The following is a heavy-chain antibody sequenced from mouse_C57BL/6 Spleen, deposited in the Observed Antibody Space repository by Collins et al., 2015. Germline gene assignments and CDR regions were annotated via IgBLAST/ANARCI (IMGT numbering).Heavy chain of an antibody. CDR1: TFTDYW. V-gene: IGHV1-4*01. J-gene: IGHJ3*01. CDR2: INPSTDYT. D-gene: IGHD4-1*01. CDR3: ASGRFAY. Sequence: TFTDYWMHWVKQRPGQGLEWIGYINPSTDYTDYNQRFKDKATLTADKSSSTAYIQLSSLTSEDSAVYYCASGRFAYWGQGTLVTVSA.